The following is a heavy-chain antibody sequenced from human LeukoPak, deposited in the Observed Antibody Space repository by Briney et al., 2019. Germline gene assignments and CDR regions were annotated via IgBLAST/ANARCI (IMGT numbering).Heavy chain of an antibody. V-gene: IGHV1-24*01. CDR1: GYTLTELS. J-gene: IGHJ3*02. Sequence: ASVKVSCKVSGYTLTELSMHGVRQAPGKGLEWMGGFDPEDGETIYAQKFQGRDTMTEDTSTDTAYMELSSLRSEDTAVYYCATVFGPFLRPKYAFDIWGQGTMVTVSS. D-gene: IGHD3-3*02. CDR3: ATVFGPFLRPKYAFDI. CDR2: FDPEDGET.